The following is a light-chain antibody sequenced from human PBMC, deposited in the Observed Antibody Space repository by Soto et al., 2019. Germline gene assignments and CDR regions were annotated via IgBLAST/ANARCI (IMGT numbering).Light chain of an antibody. CDR2: GAS. Sequence: ETVMTQSPATLSLSPGERATLSCRASQSVSSKLVWYQQKPGQAPRFLIYGASTRATGIPARFRGSGSGTEFTLTIDSLQYEDFAVYYCQQYNDWPPALGGGTKVDIK. CDR1: QSVSSK. CDR3: QQYNDWPPA. V-gene: IGKV3-15*01. J-gene: IGKJ4*01.